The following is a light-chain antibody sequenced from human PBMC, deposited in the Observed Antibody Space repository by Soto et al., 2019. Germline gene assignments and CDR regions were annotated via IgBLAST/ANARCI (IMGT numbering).Light chain of an antibody. CDR2: EAY. Sequence: QSALTQPASVSGSPGQSITFSCTGSSDDIGSFNLVSWYQQYPGKAPKLILYEAYKRPLGVSDRFSGSKSGSTASLTISGLQAEDEADYHCCSYAGSRWMFGGGTKLTVL. J-gene: IGLJ3*02. CDR1: SDDIGSFNL. CDR3: CSYAGSRWM. V-gene: IGLV2-23*01.